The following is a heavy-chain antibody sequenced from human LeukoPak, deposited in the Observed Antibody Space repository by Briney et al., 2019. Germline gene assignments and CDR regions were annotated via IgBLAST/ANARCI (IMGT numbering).Heavy chain of an antibody. CDR1: GFTFNKYW. J-gene: IGHJ4*02. CDR3: ATKQWLAPPPDS. Sequence: PGVSLTLSCPASGFTFNKYWMLWVRQAPGKGLEAVSRINNDGTVTTYADSVKGRFTVSRDNADNTMFLQMNSVRDEDTAVYYCATKQWLAPPPDSWGQGTPVTVSS. V-gene: IGHV3-74*01. D-gene: IGHD6-19*01. CDR2: INNDGTVT.